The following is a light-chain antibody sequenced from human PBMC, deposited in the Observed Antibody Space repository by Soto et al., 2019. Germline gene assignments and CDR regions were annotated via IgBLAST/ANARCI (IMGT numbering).Light chain of an antibody. CDR2: DVS. CDR3: CSYAGSYTHG. Sequence: QSVLTQPRSVSGSPGQSVTISCTGTSSDVGGYNYVSWYQQHPGKAPKLMIYDVSKRPSGVPDCFSGSKSGNTASLTISGLQAEDEADYYCCSYAGSYTHGFGTGTKVTVL. J-gene: IGLJ1*01. V-gene: IGLV2-11*01. CDR1: SSDVGGYNY.